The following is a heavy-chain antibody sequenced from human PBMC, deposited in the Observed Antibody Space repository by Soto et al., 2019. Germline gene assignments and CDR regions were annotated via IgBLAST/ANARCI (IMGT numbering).Heavy chain of an antibody. CDR2: ISGSGGST. CDR3: ATLPPVFDYGSGSYSWPPGPDAFDI. CDR1: GFTFSSYA. V-gene: IGHV3-23*01. D-gene: IGHD3-10*01. J-gene: IGHJ3*02. Sequence: GGSLRLSCAASGFTFSSYAMSWIRQAPGKGLEWVSAISGSGGSTYYADSVKGRFTISRDNSKNTLYLQMNSLRAEDTAVYYCATLPPVFDYGSGSYSWPPGPDAFDIWGQGTMVTVSS.